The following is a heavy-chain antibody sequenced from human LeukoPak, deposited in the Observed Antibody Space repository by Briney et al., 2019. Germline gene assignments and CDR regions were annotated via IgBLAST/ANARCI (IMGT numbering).Heavy chain of an antibody. V-gene: IGHV1-46*01. CDR2: INPSGGST. D-gene: IGHD5-18*01. Sequence: ASVKVSCKASGYTFTSYYMHWVRQAPGQGLEWMGIINPSGGSTSYAQKFQGRVTMTRDTSITTAYMELSRLTSDDTAVYYCARVASGYNYGSWFDPWGQGTLVTVSS. CDR3: ARVASGYNYGSWFDP. J-gene: IGHJ5*02. CDR1: GYTFTSYY.